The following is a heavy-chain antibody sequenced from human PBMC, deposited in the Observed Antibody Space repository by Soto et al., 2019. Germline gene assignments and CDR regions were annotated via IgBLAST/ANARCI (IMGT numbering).Heavy chain of an antibody. CDR3: ARRWGGTFDY. J-gene: IGHJ4*02. D-gene: IGHD2-21*01. CDR2: IYYSGST. CDR1: GGSISSYY. V-gene: IGHV4-59*01. Sequence: QVQLQESGPGLVKPSETLSLTCTVSGGSISSYYWSWIRQPPGKGLEWIGYIYYSGSTNYNPSLXRRATIXXDTSKNQLSLKLSSVTAADTAVYYCARRWGGTFDYWGQGTLVTVSS.